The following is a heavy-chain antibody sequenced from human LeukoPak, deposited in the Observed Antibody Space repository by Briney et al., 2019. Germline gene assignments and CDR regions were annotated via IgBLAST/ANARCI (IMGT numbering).Heavy chain of an antibody. J-gene: IGHJ4*02. CDR3: AKDGFRIQLWFDHFSHNYFDY. D-gene: IGHD5-18*01. Sequence: GGSLRLSCAASGFTFSSYAMSWVRQAPGKGLEWVSAISGSGGSTYYADSVKGRFTISRDNSKNTLYLQMNSLRAEDTAVYYCAKDGFRIQLWFDHFSHNYFDYWGQGTLVTVSS. CDR2: ISGSGGST. CDR1: GFTFSSYA. V-gene: IGHV3-23*01.